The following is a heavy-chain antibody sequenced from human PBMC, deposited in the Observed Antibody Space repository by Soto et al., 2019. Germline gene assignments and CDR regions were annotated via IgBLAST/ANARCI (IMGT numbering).Heavy chain of an antibody. D-gene: IGHD3-10*01. J-gene: IGHJ3*02. CDR1: GGSISSYY. Sequence: SETLSLTCTVSGGSISSYYWSWIRQPPGKGLEWIGYIYYSGSTNYNPSLKSRVTISVDTSKNQFSLKLSSVTAADTAVYYCARVMVRGGDAFDIWGQGTMVTVSS. CDR3: ARVMVRGGDAFDI. V-gene: IGHV4-59*01. CDR2: IYYSGST.